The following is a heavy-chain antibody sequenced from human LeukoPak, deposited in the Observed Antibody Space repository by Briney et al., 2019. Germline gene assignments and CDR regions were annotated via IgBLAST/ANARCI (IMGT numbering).Heavy chain of an antibody. J-gene: IGHJ3*02. D-gene: IGHD2-15*01. CDR3: ARDCSGDGCYSRTLAI. V-gene: IGHV4-4*02. CDR1: GVSIVSNYW. Sequence: PSETVSLTCAVSGVSIVSNYWWNWVRQSPGKGLEWIGQIHHSGSTIYNPSLKSRVTISVDKSRSQLSLKVDSVTAADSAVCYCARDCSGDGCYSRTLAIWGQGTMVIVSS. CDR2: IHHSGST.